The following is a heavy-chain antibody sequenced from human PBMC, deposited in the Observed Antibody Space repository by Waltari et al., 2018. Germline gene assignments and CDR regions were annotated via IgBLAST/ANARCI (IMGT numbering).Heavy chain of an antibody. CDR1: GGSFSGYY. D-gene: IGHD3-16*01. V-gene: IGHV4-34*01. CDR2: INHSGST. J-gene: IGHJ4*02. Sequence: QVQLQQWGAGLLKPSETLSLTCAVYGGSFSGYYWSWIRQPPGKGLEWIGEINHSGSTNYNPSLKSRVTIAVDTSKNQFSLKLSSVTAADTAVYYCARSVTTFRGDFDYWGQGTLVTVSS. CDR3: ARSVTTFRGDFDY.